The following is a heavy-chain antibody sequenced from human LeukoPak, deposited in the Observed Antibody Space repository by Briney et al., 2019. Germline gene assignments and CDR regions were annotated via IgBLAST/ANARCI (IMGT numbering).Heavy chain of an antibody. CDR1: GYTFTSYG. CDR2: ISAYNGNT. D-gene: IGHD5-12*01. Sequence: GASVKVSCKASGYTFTSYGISWVRQAPGQGLEWMGWISAYNGNTNYAQKLQGRVTMTTDTSTSTAYMELRSLRSDDTAVYYCARGSGYDWGPYYYYYYYMDVWGKGTTVTVSS. V-gene: IGHV1-18*01. J-gene: IGHJ6*03. CDR3: ARGSGYDWGPYYYYYYYMDV.